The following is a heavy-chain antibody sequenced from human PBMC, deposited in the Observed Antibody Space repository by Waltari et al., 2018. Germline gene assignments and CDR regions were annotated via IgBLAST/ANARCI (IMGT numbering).Heavy chain of an antibody. D-gene: IGHD5-18*01. CDR2: IHYSGSS. V-gene: IGHV4-59*01. CDR1: GGSTSTYY. CDR3: ARADTSTSYFYYYMDV. Sequence: QVQLQESGPGLVKPSETLSLTCTVSGGSTSTYYWSWVRQSPGKGLEWIGYIHYSGSSVYNPSLRSRFGISLDTPNNQFSLGLRSVTAADAAIDYCARADTSTSYFYYYMDVWGKGTTVTVSS. J-gene: IGHJ6*03.